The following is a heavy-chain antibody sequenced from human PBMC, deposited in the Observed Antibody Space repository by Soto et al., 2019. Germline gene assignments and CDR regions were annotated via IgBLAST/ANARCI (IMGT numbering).Heavy chain of an antibody. V-gene: IGHV4-34*01. J-gene: IGHJ6*02. D-gene: IGHD2-15*01. CDR2: INHSGST. CDR3: ARGGEYCSGGSCYSGHGMDV. Sequence: SETLSLTCAVYGGSFSGYYWSWIRQPPGKGLEWIGEINHSGSTNYNPSLKSRVTISVDTSKNQFSLKLSSVTAADTAVYYCARGGEYCSGGSCYSGHGMDVWGQGTTVTVSS. CDR1: GGSFSGYY.